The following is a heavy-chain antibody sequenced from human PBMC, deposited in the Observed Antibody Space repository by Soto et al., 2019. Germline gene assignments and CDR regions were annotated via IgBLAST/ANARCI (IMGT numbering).Heavy chain of an antibody. CDR2: ISSGSSTV. CDR1: GFTFSSYS. V-gene: IGHV3-48*02. CDR3: ARTIPVRHWFDP. Sequence: EVQLVESGGGLVQPGGSLRLCCTTSGFTFSSYSLNWVRQAPGKGMEWFSFISSGSSTVNYADSVKGRVTISRDNAKNSLYLQMNSLRDEDTAVYYCARTIPVRHWFDPWGQGTLVTVSS. J-gene: IGHJ5*02. D-gene: IGHD6-6*01.